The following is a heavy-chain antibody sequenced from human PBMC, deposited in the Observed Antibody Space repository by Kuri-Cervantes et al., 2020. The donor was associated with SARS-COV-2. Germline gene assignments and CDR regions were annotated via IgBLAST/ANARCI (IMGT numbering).Heavy chain of an antibody. CDR3: ARDSYYYGSGSYWYYYYGMDV. CDR1: GFTFSDYY. J-gene: IGHJ6*02. V-gene: IGHV3-11*05. CDR2: ISSSSSYT. D-gene: IGHD3-10*01. Sequence: LSLTCAASGFTFSDYYMSWIRQAPGKGLEWVSYISSSSSYTNYADSVKGRFTISRDNAKNSLYLQMNSLRAEDTAVCYCARDSYYYGSGSYWYYYYGMDVWGQGTTVTVSS.